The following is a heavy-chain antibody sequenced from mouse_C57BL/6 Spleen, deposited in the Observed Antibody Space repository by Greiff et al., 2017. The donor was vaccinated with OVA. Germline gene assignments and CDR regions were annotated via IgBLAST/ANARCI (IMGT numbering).Heavy chain of an antibody. CDR3: ARGYDYDEDY. V-gene: IGHV5-17*01. J-gene: IGHJ4*01. CDR2: ISSGSSTI. CDR1: GFTFSDYG. D-gene: IGHD2-4*01. Sequence: VQLKESGGGLVKPGGSLKLSCAASGFTFSDYGMHWVRQAPEKGLEWVAYISSGSSTIYYADTVKGRFTISRDNAKNTLFLQMTSLRSEDTAMYYCARGYDYDEDYWGQGTSVTVSS.